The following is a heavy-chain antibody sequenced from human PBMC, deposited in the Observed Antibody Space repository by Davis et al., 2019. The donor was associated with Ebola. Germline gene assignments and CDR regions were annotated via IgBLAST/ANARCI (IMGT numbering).Heavy chain of an antibody. Sequence: SVKVSCKASGGTFSSYAISWVRQAPGQGLEWMGGIIPIFGTANYAQKFQGRVTITADKSTSTAYMELNSLRSEDTAMYYCAKSARGDASDVWGQGTVVSVSS. J-gene: IGHJ3*01. D-gene: IGHD6-25*01. CDR3: AKSARGDASDV. CDR2: IIPIFGTA. CDR1: GGTFSSYA. V-gene: IGHV1-69*06.